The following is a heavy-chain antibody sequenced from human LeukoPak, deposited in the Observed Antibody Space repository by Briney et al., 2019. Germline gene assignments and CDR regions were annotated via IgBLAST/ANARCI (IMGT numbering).Heavy chain of an antibody. CDR1: GYLFGDYS. Sequence: ASVKVSCKTSGYLFGDYSIHWVRQAPGQRLEWMGWINAGNGNTKYSQKFQGRVTITRDTSASTAYMELSSLRSEDTAVYYCARSGDSKALDFDYWGQGTLVTVSS. CDR2: INAGNGNT. J-gene: IGHJ4*02. D-gene: IGHD4-17*01. V-gene: IGHV1-3*01. CDR3: ARSGDSKALDFDY.